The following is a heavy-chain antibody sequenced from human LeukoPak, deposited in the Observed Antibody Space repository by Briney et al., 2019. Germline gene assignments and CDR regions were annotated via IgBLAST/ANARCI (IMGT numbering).Heavy chain of an antibody. Sequence: GGSLRLSCATSGFTFSNHAMHWVRQATGKGLEWVSAIGTAGDTFYPGSVKGRFTISRENAKNSLSLQMNSLRAEDTAVYYCANLYGDYVTAAFDYWGQGTLVTVSS. CDR1: GFTFSNHA. CDR3: ANLYGDYVTAAFDY. D-gene: IGHD4-17*01. J-gene: IGHJ4*02. CDR2: IGTAGDT. V-gene: IGHV3-13*01.